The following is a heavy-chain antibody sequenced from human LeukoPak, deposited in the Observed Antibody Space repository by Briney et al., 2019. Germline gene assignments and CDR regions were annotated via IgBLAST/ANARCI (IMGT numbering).Heavy chain of an antibody. CDR3: ARLEYSSRTVPDY. Sequence: PGGSLRLSCSASGFTFSSYSMNWVRQAPGKGLEWVSYISSSSSTIYYADSVKGRFTISRDNAKNSLYLQMNSLRAEDTAVYYCARLEYSSRTVPDYWGQGTLVTVSS. D-gene: IGHD6-13*01. CDR2: ISSSSSTI. CDR1: GFTFSSYS. J-gene: IGHJ4*02. V-gene: IGHV3-48*01.